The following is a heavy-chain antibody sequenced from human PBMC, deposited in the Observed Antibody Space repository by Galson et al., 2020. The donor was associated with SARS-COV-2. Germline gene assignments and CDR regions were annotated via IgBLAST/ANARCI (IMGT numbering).Heavy chain of an antibody. CDR2: ISSSSSTI. CDR3: ARERGGIAAAGPYYYGMDV. CDR1: GFTFSSYS. Sequence: SCAASGFTFSSYSMNWVRQAPGKGLEWVSYISSSSSTIYYADSVKGRFTISRDNAKNSLYLQMNSLRDEDTAVYYCARERGGIAAAGPYYYGMDVWGQGTTVTVSS. J-gene: IGHJ6*02. V-gene: IGHV3-48*02. D-gene: IGHD6-13*01.